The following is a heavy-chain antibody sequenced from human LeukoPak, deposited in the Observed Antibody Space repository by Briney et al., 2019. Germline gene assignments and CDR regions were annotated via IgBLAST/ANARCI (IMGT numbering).Heavy chain of an antibody. CDR2: MNPNSGHT. D-gene: IGHD6-13*01. V-gene: IGHV1-8*02. J-gene: IGHJ6*03. Sequence: ASVTVPCKASGGTFISYAINWLRQATGQGLEGMGWMNPNSGHTGYAQKFQGRVTMTSDTSISTAYMELSSLRSEDTAVYYCASSSSWTRPYYYYMDVWGKGTTVTVSS. CDR3: ASSSSWTRPYYYYMDV. CDR1: GGTFISYA.